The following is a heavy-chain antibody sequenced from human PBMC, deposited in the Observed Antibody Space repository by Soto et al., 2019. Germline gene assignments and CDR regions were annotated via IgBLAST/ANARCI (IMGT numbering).Heavy chain of an antibody. CDR2: IYYSGST. CDR1: GGSISSGDYY. CDR3: ASIPPTGVRTAFDY. V-gene: IGHV4-30-4*01. Sequence: SETLSLTCTVSGGSISSGDYYWSWIRQPPGKGLEWIGYIYYSGSTYYNPSLKSRVTISVDTSKNQFSLKLSSVTAADTAVYYCASIPPTGVRTAFDYWGQGTLVTVS. D-gene: IGHD3-10*02. J-gene: IGHJ4*02.